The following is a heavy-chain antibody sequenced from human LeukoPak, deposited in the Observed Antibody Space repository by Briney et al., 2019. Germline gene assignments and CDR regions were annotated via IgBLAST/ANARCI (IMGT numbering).Heavy chain of an antibody. CDR1: GFTFSSYS. V-gene: IGHV3-21*01. Sequence: GGSLRLSCAASGFTFSSYSMNWVRQAPGKGLEWVSSISSSSSYIFYADSVKGRFTISRDNAKNSLYLQINSLRAEDTGVYYCAREVAAAFDYWGQGTLVTVSS. J-gene: IGHJ4*02. CDR3: AREVAAAFDY. CDR2: ISSSSSYI. D-gene: IGHD6-13*01.